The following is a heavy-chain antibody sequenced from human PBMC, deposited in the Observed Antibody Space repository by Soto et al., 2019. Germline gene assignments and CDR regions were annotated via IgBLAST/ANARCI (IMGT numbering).Heavy chain of an antibody. Sequence: GGSLRLSCAASGFTFSSYAMHWVRQAPGKGLEWVAVISYDGSNKYYADSVKGRFTISRDNSKNTLYLQMNSLRAEDTAVYYCARGPSITIFGVADYYYYYGMDVWGQGTTVTVSS. D-gene: IGHD3-3*01. CDR1: GFTFSSYA. V-gene: IGHV3-30-3*01. CDR2: ISYDGSNK. CDR3: ARGPSITIFGVADYYYYYGMDV. J-gene: IGHJ6*02.